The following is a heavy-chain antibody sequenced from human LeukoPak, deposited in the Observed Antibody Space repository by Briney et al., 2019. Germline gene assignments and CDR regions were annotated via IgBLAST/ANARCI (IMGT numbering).Heavy chain of an antibody. CDR2: IYHSGST. Sequence: SGTLSLTCAVSGGSISSSSWWSWVRQPPGRGLEWIGEIYHSGSTNYNPSLKSRLTISVAKSKNQFSLKLSSVTAADTAVYYCARGSYGDSPLGYWGQGTLVTVSS. CDR3: ARGSYGDSPLGY. CDR1: GGSISSSSW. J-gene: IGHJ4*02. V-gene: IGHV4-4*02. D-gene: IGHD4-17*01.